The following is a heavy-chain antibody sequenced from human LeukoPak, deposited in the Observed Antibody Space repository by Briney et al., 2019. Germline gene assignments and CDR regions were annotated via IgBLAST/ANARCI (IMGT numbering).Heavy chain of an antibody. J-gene: IGHJ4*02. CDR3: AKEKQRNFDY. V-gene: IGHV3-23*01. Sequence: GGSLRLSCAASGFTFSNYAMSWVRQAPGKGLEWVSGISGSGDSTYYGDSVQGRFTISRDNSKNTLYLQMNTLRAEDTAVYYCAKEKQRNFDYWGQGTLVTVSS. CDR2: ISGSGDST. CDR1: GFTFSNYA.